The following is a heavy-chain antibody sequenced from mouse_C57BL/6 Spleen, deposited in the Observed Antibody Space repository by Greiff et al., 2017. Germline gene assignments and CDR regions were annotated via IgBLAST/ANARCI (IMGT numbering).Heavy chain of an antibody. CDR1: GYTFTDYY. CDR2: INPNNGGT. V-gene: IGHV1-26*01. D-gene: IGHD2-4*01. J-gene: IGHJ3*01. Sequence: EVQLQQSGPELVKPGASVKISCKASGYTFTDYYMNWVKQSHGKSLEWIGDINPNNGGTSYNQKFKGKATLTVDKSSSTAYMELRSLTSEDSAVYYCARSHDYDVEWFAYWGQGTLVTVSA. CDR3: ARSHDYDVEWFAY.